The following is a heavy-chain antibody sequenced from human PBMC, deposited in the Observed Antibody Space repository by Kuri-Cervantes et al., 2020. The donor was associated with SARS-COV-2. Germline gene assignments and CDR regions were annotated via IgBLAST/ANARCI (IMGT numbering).Heavy chain of an antibody. CDR1: GFTFSYYG. Sequence: GESLKISCAASGFTFSYYGMHWVRQAPGKGLEWVGFVRRDGSNYYYADSVKGRFTTSRDNAKNSLSLQMNSLRADDTAVYFCAREPDSSGWYGDDAFDTWGLGTMVTVSS. CDR3: AREPDSSGWYGDDAFDT. V-gene: IGHV3-30*02. J-gene: IGHJ3*02. CDR2: VRRDGSNY. D-gene: IGHD6-19*01.